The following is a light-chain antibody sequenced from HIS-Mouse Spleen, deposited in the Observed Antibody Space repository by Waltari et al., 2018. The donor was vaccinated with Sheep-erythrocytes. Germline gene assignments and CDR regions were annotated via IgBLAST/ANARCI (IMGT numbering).Light chain of an antibody. CDR1: SSDVGGYNY. CDR3: SSYTSSSTWV. J-gene: IGLJ3*02. Sequence: QSALTQPASVSGSPGQSITIPCTGTSSDVGGYNYVSWYQQHPGKAPKLMIYDVSNRPSGVSNRFSGSKSGNTASLTISGLQAEDEADYYCSSYTSSSTWVFGGGTKLIVL. CDR2: DVS. V-gene: IGLV2-14*03.